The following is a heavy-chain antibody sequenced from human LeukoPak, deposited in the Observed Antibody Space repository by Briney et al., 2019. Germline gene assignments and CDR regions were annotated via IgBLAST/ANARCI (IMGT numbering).Heavy chain of an antibody. CDR2: IESRTDGGTT. CDR1: GFTFSSAW. D-gene: IGHD5-24*01. V-gene: IGHV3-15*04. J-gene: IGHJ4*02. CDR3: ATEFYSNGYNF. Sequence: GGSLRLSCPGSGFTFSSAWMTWVRQIPGKGLEWVGHIESRTDGGTTDYAAPVKGRFTISRDDSKNTVYLQMNSLKIEDSAVYFCATEFYSNGYNFWGQGTLVIVSS.